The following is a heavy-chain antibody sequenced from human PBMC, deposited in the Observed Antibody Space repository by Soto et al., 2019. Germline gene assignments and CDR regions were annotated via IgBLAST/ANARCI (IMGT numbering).Heavy chain of an antibody. D-gene: IGHD6-19*01. Sequence: QVQLQESGPGLVKPSETLSLTCTVSGGSISSYYWSWIRQPPGKGLEWIGYIYYSGSTNYNPSLKSRVTISVDTSKNQFSLKLSSVTAADTAVYYCARGIAPRGRQWLVAPFDYWGQGTLVTVSS. J-gene: IGHJ4*02. V-gene: IGHV4-59*01. CDR3: ARGIAPRGRQWLVAPFDY. CDR1: GGSISSYY. CDR2: IYYSGST.